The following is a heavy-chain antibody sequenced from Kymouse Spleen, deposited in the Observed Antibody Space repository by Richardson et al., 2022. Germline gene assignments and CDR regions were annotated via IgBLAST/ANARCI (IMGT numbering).Heavy chain of an antibody. Sequence: QLQLQESGPGLVKPSETLSLTCTVSGGSISSSSYYWGWIRQPPGKGLEWIGSIYYSGSTYYNPSLKSRVTISVDTSKNQFSLKLSSVTAADTAVYYCARGRYNWNYYFDYWGQGTLVTVSS. CDR3: ARGRYNWNYYFDY. D-gene: IGHD1-7*01. J-gene: IGHJ4*02. V-gene: IGHV4-39*01. CDR1: GGSISSSSYY. CDR2: IYYSGST.